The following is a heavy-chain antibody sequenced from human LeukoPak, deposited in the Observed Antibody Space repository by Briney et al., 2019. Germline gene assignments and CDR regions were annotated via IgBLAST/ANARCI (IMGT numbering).Heavy chain of an antibody. Sequence: GGSLRLSCAASVFTFTTYGMHWVRQAPGKGLEWVAFIRYDGSNKYYADSVKGRFTISRDNFKNTLYLQMNSLRAEDTAVYYCAKDKITIFGVVIPATFDYWGQGTLVTVSS. CDR1: VFTFTTYG. J-gene: IGHJ4*02. CDR2: IRYDGSNK. V-gene: IGHV3-30*02. D-gene: IGHD3-3*01. CDR3: AKDKITIFGVVIPATFDY.